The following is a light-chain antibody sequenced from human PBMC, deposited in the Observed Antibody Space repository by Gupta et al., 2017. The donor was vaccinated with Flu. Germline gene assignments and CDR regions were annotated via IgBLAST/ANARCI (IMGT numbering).Light chain of an antibody. CDR1: QSISSW. Sequence: PSTLSASVGDRVTITCRASQSISSWLAWYQQKPGKAPNLLIYKASSLESGVPSRFSGSGSGTEFTLTISSLQPDDFATYYCQQNDSYPYTFGQGTKLETK. J-gene: IGKJ2*01. CDR2: KAS. CDR3: QQNDSYPYT. V-gene: IGKV1-5*03.